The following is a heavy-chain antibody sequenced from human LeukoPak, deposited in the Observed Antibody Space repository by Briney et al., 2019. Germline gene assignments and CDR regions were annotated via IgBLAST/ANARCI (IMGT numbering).Heavy chain of an antibody. D-gene: IGHD3-9*01. CDR2: IPYDGSNQ. Sequence: GGSLRLSCAAPGFTFSNFAMHWVRQAPGKGLEWVAIIPYDGSNQYYADSVKGRFTISRDSSQNTLYLQMNSLRAEDTAVYYCARELTGYWQQYWGQGTLVTVSS. CDR1: GFTFSNFA. J-gene: IGHJ4*02. V-gene: IGHV3-30*04. CDR3: ARELTGYWQQY.